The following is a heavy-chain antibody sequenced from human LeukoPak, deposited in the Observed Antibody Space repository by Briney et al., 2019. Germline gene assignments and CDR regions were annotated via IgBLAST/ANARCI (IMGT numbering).Heavy chain of an antibody. V-gene: IGHV3-23*01. CDR2: ISGSGGST. CDR3: AKSMVFTLPYPHFDY. J-gene: IGHJ4*02. CDR1: GFTFFNYA. Sequence: GGSLRLSCAASGFTFFNYAMTWVRQAPGKGLEWVSGISGSGGSTYYADSVKGRLTISRDNSKNTLYLQMNSLRAEDTAVYYCAKSMVFTLPYPHFDYWGQGTLVTVSS. D-gene: IGHD2-21*01.